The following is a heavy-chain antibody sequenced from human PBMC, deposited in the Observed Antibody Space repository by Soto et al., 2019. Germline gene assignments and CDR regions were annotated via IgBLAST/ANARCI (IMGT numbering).Heavy chain of an antibody. V-gene: IGHV3-48*02. CDR3: ARSGEGHFDY. Sequence: EVQLVESGGGLVQPGGSLRLSCAASGFRFNIYSMNWVRQAPGKGLEWSAYITSDTNTIKYADSVKGRFTISRDNARNLGYLQMNSLRDEDTAVYYCARSGEGHFDYWGQGTVVTVSS. CDR1: GFRFNIYS. D-gene: IGHD3-10*01. CDR2: ITSDTNTI. J-gene: IGHJ4*02.